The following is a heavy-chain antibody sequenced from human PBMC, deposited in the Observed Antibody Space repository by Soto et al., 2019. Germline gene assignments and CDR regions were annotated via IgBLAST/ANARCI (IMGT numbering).Heavy chain of an antibody. J-gene: IGHJ3*02. V-gene: IGHV3-7*04. CDR2: IKPDGREK. Sequence: GGSLRLSCAASGFTFSAYWMSWVRQAPGKGLEWVANIKPDGREKWYVDSVRGRFTISRDNAKNSLYLQMNSLRAEDTAVYYCARGDFYDTSGPFSDAFDIWGQGTMVTVSS. D-gene: IGHD3-22*01. CDR3: ARGDFYDTSGPFSDAFDI. CDR1: GFTFSAYW.